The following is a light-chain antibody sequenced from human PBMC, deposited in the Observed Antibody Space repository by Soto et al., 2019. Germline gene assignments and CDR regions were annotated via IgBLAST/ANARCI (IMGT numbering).Light chain of an antibody. CDR2: MVS. J-gene: IGKJ5*01. Sequence: DVVMTQSPLSLPVTLGQPASISCRSSQSLVQRDGNTYLKWYHQGPGLSPRRLLYMVSNRDTGVPDRFSGSGAGTDFTLEISRVEAEDLGVYYCMQNAYWPHTFGQGTRLENK. CDR3: MQNAYWPHT. CDR1: QSLVQRDGNTY. V-gene: IGKV2-30*02.